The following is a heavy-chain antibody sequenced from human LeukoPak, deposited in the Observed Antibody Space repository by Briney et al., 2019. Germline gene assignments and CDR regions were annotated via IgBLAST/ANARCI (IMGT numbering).Heavy chain of an antibody. Sequence: GGSLSLSCGFSGFTFSSYWMSWVRQAPGKGLEWEANINQDGSENYYVDSVKGRFTISRDNAKNSLYLQMNSLRVEDTAVYYCARGRPLDYWGQGTLVTVSS. CDR2: INQDGSEN. J-gene: IGHJ4*02. V-gene: IGHV3-7*01. CDR3: ARGRPLDY. CDR1: GFTFSSYW.